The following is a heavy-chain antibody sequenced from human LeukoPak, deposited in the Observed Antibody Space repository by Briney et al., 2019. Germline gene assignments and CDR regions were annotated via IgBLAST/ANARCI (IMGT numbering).Heavy chain of an antibody. J-gene: IGHJ6*03. D-gene: IGHD6-13*01. CDR1: GGSISSSNYY. CDR2: INHSGST. Sequence: SETLSLTCSVSGGSISSSNYYWSWTRQPPGKGLEWIGEINHSGSTNYNPSLKSRVTISVDTSKNQFSLKLSSVTAADTAVYYCARGNYYYYMDVWGKGTTVTVSS. V-gene: IGHV4-39*07. CDR3: ARGNYYYYMDV.